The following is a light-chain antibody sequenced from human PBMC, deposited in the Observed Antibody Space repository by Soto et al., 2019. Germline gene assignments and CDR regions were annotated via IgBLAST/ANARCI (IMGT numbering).Light chain of an antibody. CDR3: QQYNSYST. CDR2: DAS. CDR1: QSISTW. Sequence: DIQMTQSPSTLSASVGDRVTITCRASQSISTWLAWYQLKPGKAPKVLIYDASSLESEVPSRFSGSGSGTEFTLTISSLQADDYATYYCQQYNSYSTFGQGTKVEIK. J-gene: IGKJ1*01. V-gene: IGKV1-5*01.